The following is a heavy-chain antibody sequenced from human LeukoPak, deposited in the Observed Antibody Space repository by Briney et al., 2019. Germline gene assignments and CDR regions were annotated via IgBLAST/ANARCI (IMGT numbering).Heavy chain of an antibody. J-gene: IGHJ4*02. Sequence: GGSLRLSCAASGFTVSSNYMSWVRQAPGKGLEWDSVIYSAGSTYYAGSVKGRFTISRDNSKNTLSIQMNSLRAEDTAVYYCARDRGPGTGFMVREAYDYWGQGTLVTVSS. CDR2: IYSAGST. V-gene: IGHV3-53*01. CDR3: ARDRGPGTGFMVREAYDY. CDR1: GFTVSSNY. D-gene: IGHD3-10*01.